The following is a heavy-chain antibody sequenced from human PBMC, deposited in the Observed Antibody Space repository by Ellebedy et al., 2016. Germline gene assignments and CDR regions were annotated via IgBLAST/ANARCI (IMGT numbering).Heavy chain of an antibody. Sequence: ASVKVSCXASGYTFTSYDINWVRQATGQGLEWMGWMNPNSGNTGYAQKFQGRVTMTRNTSISTAYMELSSLRSEDTAVYYCARVYSNYVRANGYWGQGTLVTVSS. CDR1: GYTFTSYD. CDR3: ARVYSNYVRANGY. V-gene: IGHV1-8*01. J-gene: IGHJ4*02. D-gene: IGHD4-11*01. CDR2: MNPNSGNT.